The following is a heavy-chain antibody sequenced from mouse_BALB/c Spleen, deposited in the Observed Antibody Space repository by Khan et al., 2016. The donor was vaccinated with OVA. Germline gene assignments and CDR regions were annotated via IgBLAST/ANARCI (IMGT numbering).Heavy chain of an antibody. D-gene: IGHD1-1*01. J-gene: IGHJ3*01. V-gene: IGHV1S81*02. CDR2: INPNNGGT. CDR1: GYTFTSFY. CDR3: TRGGYGSPFTY. Sequence: QMQLEESGAELVKPEASVKLSCKASGYTFTSFYIYWVKQRPGQGLEWIGEINPNNGGTNVNEKFKSKATLTVDKSSSTAYLELSSLTSEDSAVFYCTRGGYGSPFTYWGQGTLVTVSA.